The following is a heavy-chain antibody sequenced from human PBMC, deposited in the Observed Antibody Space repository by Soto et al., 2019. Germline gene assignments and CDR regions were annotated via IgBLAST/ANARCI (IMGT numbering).Heavy chain of an antibody. CDR3: ARGWAEMTTVTSRPMDV. D-gene: IGHD4-17*01. CDR2: ISRSSNTI. J-gene: IGHJ6*02. CDR1: GFTFSDYS. V-gene: IGHV3-48*04. Sequence: EVQLVESGGGLVQPGGSLRLSCAASGFTFSDYSINWVRQAPGKGLEWISYISRSSNTIFYADSVKGRFTISRDNAKTSLYLQMNSLGADDTAVYFCARGWAEMTTVTSRPMDVWGQGTTVIVSS.